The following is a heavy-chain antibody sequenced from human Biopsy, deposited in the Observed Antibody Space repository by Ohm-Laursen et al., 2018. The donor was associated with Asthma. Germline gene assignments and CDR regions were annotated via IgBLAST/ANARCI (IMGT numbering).Heavy chain of an antibody. V-gene: IGHV1-69*13. D-gene: IGHD2-2*01. CDR1: GGTFNTYV. Sequence: SVKVSCKSLGGTFNTYVIGWARQAPGQGVEWIGGINFVFGTTTYPQKFQDRVTITADDSTSTVYMELSSLRSEDTAVYYCARKAGSCISRTCYSLDFWGQGTLVTVSS. CDR3: ARKAGSCISRTCYSLDF. CDR2: INFVFGTT. J-gene: IGHJ4*02.